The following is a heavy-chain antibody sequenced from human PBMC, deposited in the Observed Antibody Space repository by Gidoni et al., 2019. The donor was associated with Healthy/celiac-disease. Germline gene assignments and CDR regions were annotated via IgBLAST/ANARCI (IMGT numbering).Heavy chain of an antibody. CDR3: ARVSPDDYGDYDYYFDY. V-gene: IGHV3-74*01. D-gene: IGHD4-17*01. CDR2: INSDGSST. CDR1: GLTFSSYW. Sequence: EVQLVESGGGLVQPGGSLRLSCAASGLTFSSYWMHWVRQAQGKGLVWVSRINSDGSSTSYSDSVKGRFTISRDNAKNTLYLQMNSLRAEDTAVYYCARVSPDDYGDYDYYFDYWGQGTLVTVSS. J-gene: IGHJ4*02.